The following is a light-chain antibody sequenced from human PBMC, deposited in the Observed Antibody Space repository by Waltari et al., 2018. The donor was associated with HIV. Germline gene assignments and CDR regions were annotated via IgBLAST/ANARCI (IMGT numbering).Light chain of an antibody. J-gene: IGLJ2*01. CDR1: SSNFGANYD. CDR3: QSYDSSLSGSI. Sequence: QSVLTQPPSVSGAPGQRVTISCTGTSSNFGANYDVHWYQQLPGTAPKLLIYGNINRPSGVPDRFSGSKSGTSASLAITGLQAEDEADYYCQSYDSSLSGSIFGGGTKLTVL. V-gene: IGLV1-40*01. CDR2: GNI.